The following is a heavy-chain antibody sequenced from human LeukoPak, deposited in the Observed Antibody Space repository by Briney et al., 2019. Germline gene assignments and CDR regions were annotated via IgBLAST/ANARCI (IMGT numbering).Heavy chain of an antibody. CDR3: ARGRPFSGYDFKGRPLRGGYYFDY. V-gene: IGHV4-34*01. J-gene: IGHJ4*02. Sequence: SETLSLTCAVYGGSFSGYYWSWIRQPPGKGLEWIGEINHSGSTNYNPSLKSRVTISVDTSKNQFSLKLSSVTAADTAVYYCARGRPFSGYDFKGRPLRGGYYFDYWGQGTLVTGPS. CDR2: INHSGST. CDR1: GGSFSGYY. D-gene: IGHD5-12*01.